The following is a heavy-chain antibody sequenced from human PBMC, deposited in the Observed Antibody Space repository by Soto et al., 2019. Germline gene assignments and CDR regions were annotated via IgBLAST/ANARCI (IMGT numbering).Heavy chain of an antibody. Sequence: SETVSRTCAVSGGSVSSGSYYWSWIRQPPGKGLEWIGYIYYSGSTNYNPSLKSRVTISVDTSKNHFSLKLSSVTAADTAVYYCARHVGCSGGHCYIDYWRQGTLVTVSS. D-gene: IGHD2-15*01. CDR3: ARHVGCSGGHCYIDY. J-gene: IGHJ4*02. V-gene: IGHV4-61*03. CDR1: GGSVSSGSYY. CDR2: IYYSGST.